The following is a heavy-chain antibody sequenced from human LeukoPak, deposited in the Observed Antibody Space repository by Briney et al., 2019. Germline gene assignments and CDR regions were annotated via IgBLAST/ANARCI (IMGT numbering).Heavy chain of an antibody. CDR3: ARAPHYSNYGPYYYGMDV. Sequence: TGGSLRLSCAASGFTFSDYYMSWIRQAPGKGLEWVSYISSSSSYTNYADSVKGRFAISRDNAKNSLYLQMNSLRAEDTAVYYCARAPHYSNYGPYYYGMDVWGQGTTVTVSS. CDR1: GFTFSDYY. CDR2: ISSSSSYT. J-gene: IGHJ6*02. D-gene: IGHD4-11*01. V-gene: IGHV3-11*06.